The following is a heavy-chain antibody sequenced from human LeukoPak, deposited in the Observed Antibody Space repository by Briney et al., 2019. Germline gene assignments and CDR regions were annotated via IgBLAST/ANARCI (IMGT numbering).Heavy chain of an antibody. J-gene: IGHJ3*02. CDR1: GGSISSSSYY. D-gene: IGHD3-22*01. Sequence: SETLSLTCTVSGGSISSSSYYWGWIRQPPGKGLEWIGSIYYSGSTYYNPSLKSRVTISVDTSKNQFSLKLSSVTAADTAVYYCARRGGARVVVITTVGAFDIWGRGTMVTVSS. V-gene: IGHV4-39*01. CDR2: IYYSGST. CDR3: ARRGGARVVVITTVGAFDI.